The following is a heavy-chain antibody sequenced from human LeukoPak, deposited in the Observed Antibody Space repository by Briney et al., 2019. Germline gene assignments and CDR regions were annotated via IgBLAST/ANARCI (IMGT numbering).Heavy chain of an antibody. D-gene: IGHD1-26*01. CDR2: ISYSGST. CDR3: ARTSYYWYFDL. Sequence: SETLSLTCIVSGGSISRYYWSWIRQPPGKGLEWIGYISYSGSTNYNPSLKSRVTISVDTSKNHFSLKLTSLTAADTAVYYCARTSYYWYFDLWGRGTLVSVSS. J-gene: IGHJ2*01. V-gene: IGHV4-59*08. CDR1: GGSISRYY.